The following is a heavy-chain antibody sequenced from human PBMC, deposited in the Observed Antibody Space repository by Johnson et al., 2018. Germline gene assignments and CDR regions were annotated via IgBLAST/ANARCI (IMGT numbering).Heavy chain of an antibody. CDR1: GFTFSSYG. Sequence: QVQLQESGGGVVQPGRSLRLSCAASGFTFSSYGMHWVRQAPGKGLEWVAVISYDGSNKYYADSVKGRFTISRDNSKNTLYLQMNSLRAEDTAVYYCAKDYYDWGYYYYYMDVWGKGTTVTVSS. J-gene: IGHJ6*03. CDR3: AKDYYDWGYYYYYMDV. CDR2: ISYDGSNK. D-gene: IGHD3-22*01. V-gene: IGHV3-30*18.